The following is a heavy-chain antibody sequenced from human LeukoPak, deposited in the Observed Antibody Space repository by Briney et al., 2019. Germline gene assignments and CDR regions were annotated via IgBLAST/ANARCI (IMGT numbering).Heavy chain of an antibody. Sequence: GASVKVSCKASGYTFTGHYTHWVRQAPGQGPEWMAWINPNSGDTNYAQKFQGRVTLTRDASIGTAYMEMNRLTYDDTAIYYCARDVYTSGWRYFDLWGHGTLVTVSS. CDR1: GYTFTGHY. CDR2: INPNSGDT. D-gene: IGHD6-19*01. V-gene: IGHV1-2*02. J-gene: IGHJ2*01. CDR3: ARDVYTSGWRYFDL.